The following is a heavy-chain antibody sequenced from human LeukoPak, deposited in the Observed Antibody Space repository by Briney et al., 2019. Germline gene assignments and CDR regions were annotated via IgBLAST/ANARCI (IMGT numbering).Heavy chain of an antibody. D-gene: IGHD2-2*01. V-gene: IGHV3-23*01. Sequence: GGSLRLSCAASGFTFSSSAMSWVRQVPGKGLEWVSGISASGGSTSYADSVRGRFTISRDNSKNTLYLQMNSLRAEDTAVYYCAKPTPAMGLCIDYWGQGTLVTVSS. CDR2: ISASGGST. CDR1: GFTFSSSA. J-gene: IGHJ4*02. CDR3: AKPTPAMGLCIDY.